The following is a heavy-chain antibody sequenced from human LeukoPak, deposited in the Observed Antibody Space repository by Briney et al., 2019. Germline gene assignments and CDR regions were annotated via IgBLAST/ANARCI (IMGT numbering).Heavy chain of an antibody. CDR3: ARVEVPVAFDI. J-gene: IGHJ3*02. V-gene: IGHV3-21*01. Sequence: GGSLRLSCAASGFTFSSYSMNWVRQAPGKGLEWVSSISSSSSYIYYADSVRGRFTISRDNAKNSLYLQMNSLRAEDTAVYYRARVEVPVAFDIWGQGTMVTVSS. CDR2: ISSSSSYI. CDR1: GFTFSSYS.